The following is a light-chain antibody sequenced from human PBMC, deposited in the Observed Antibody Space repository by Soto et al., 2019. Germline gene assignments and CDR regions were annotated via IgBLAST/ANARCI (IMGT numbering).Light chain of an antibody. CDR2: GTS. CDR1: QSVSSKY. J-gene: IGKJ3*01. V-gene: IGKV3-20*01. CDR3: QQYGSSLFT. Sequence: EIVLTQSPGTLSLSPGERATLSCRASQSVSSKYLAWYQQKPGQAPRVLIYGTSIXXXXXXXRFSGGGSGTDFTLTITRLEPEDFAVYYCQQYGSSLFTFGPGTKVDIK.